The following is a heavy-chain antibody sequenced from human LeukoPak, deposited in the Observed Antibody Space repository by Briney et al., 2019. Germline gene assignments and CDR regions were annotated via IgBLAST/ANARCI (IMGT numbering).Heavy chain of an antibody. Sequence: PSETLSLTCTVSGGSISSYYWSWLRQPPGKGLEWIGYIYYSGTTNYNPSLKSRVTISVDTSKNQFSLKLSSVTAADTAVYYCARLGLVSPLLYFYFWGQGTLVTVSS. CDR3: ARLGLVSPLLYFYF. J-gene: IGHJ4*02. CDR1: GGSISSYY. V-gene: IGHV4-59*08. D-gene: IGHD3/OR15-3a*01. CDR2: IYYSGTT.